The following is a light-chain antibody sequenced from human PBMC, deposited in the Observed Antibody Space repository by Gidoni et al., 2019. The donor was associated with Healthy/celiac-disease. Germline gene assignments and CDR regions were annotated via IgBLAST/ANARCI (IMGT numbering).Light chain of an antibody. V-gene: IGKV3-20*01. Sequence: DIVLTQSPGTLSSSPGERSTLSCRASQSVSSSYLAWYQQKPGQAPRLLIYGASNRATGIPDRFSGSGSGTDFTLTISRLEPEDFAVYYCQQYGSPGTFGQGTKLEIK. J-gene: IGKJ2*02. CDR2: GAS. CDR1: QSVSSSY. CDR3: QQYGSPGT.